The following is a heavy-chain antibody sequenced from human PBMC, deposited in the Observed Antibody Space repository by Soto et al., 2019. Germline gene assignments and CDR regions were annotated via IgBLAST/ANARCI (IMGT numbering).Heavy chain of an antibody. Sequence: SVKVSCKASGGTFSSYTISWVRQAPGQGLEWMGRIIPILGIANYAQKFQGRVTITADKSTSTAYMELSSLRSEDTAVYYCAADIPSGSTYYYYYGMGVWGQGTTVTVSS. V-gene: IGHV1-69*02. CDR1: GGTFSSYT. J-gene: IGHJ6*02. D-gene: IGHD2-15*01. CDR2: IIPILGIA. CDR3: AADIPSGSTYYYYYGMGV.